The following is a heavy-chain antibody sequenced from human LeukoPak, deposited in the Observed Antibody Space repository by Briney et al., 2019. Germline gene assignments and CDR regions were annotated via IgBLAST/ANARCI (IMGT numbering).Heavy chain of an antibody. Sequence: SQTLSLTCAISGDSVSSNTAAWNWVRQSPSRGLEWLGRTYYRSKWFKDYAVSVKSRIVINTDTSKNQFSLQPDSVTPEDTAVYYCARDSIWGNCFDCWGQGTLVTVSS. CDR3: ARDSIWGNCFDC. D-gene: IGHD7-27*01. J-gene: IGHJ4*01. V-gene: IGHV6-1*01. CDR2: TYYRSKWFK. CDR1: GDSVSSNTAA.